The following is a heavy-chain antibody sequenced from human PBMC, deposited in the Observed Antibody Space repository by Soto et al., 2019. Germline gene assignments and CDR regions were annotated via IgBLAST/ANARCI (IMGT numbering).Heavy chain of an antibody. CDR2: IFYSGST. Sequence: SETLSLTCTVSGGSISNFYWSWIRQPPGKGLEWIGKIFYSGSTSYNPSLESRVTISLDTSRSQFSLRLNSVTAADTAVYFCAREDGCSGGTCYGYVGFWGQGTLVTVSS. J-gene: IGHJ4*01. D-gene: IGHD2-15*01. CDR1: GGSISNFY. CDR3: AREDGCSGGTCYGYVGF. V-gene: IGHV4-59*01.